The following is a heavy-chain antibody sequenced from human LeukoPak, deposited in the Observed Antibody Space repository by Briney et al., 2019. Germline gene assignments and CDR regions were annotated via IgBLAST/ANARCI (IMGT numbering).Heavy chain of an antibody. CDR1: GYIFTGYY. J-gene: IGHJ3*02. CDR3: ARATYYYDSSGYYLDAFDI. V-gene: IGHV1-8*02. CDR2: MNPNSGNT. Sequence: ASVRVSCKASGYIFTGYYMHWVRQAPGQGLEWMGWMNPNSGNTGYAQKFQGRVTMTRNTSISTAYMELSSLRSEDTAVYYCARATYYYDSSGYYLDAFDIWGQGTMVTVSS. D-gene: IGHD3-22*01.